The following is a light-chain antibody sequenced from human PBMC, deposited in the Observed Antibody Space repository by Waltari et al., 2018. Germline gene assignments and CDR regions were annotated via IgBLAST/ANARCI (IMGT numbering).Light chain of an antibody. CDR2: GPS. CDR1: QSVSSRD. Sequence: EIVLPQSPGTLSLSQGEIATLSCRASQSVSSRDLAWYQQDPGQAPRLLIDGPSSRATGIPDRFSGSGSGTDFTLTISRLEPEDFAVYYCQQYGSSPWTFGQGTKVEIK. J-gene: IGKJ1*01. CDR3: QQYGSSPWT. V-gene: IGKV3-20*01.